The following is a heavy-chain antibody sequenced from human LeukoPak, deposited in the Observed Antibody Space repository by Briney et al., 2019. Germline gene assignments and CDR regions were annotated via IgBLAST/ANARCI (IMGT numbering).Heavy chain of an antibody. CDR3: ARDGGRGFDY. CDR1: GYSISSGYY. J-gene: IGHJ4*02. Sequence: SETLSLTCTVSGYSISSGYYWGWIRQPPGKGLEWIGSIYHSGSTYYNPSLKSRVTISVDTSKNQFSLKLSSVTAADTAVYYCARDGGRGFDYWGQGTLVTASS. V-gene: IGHV4-38-2*02. D-gene: IGHD3-16*01. CDR2: IYHSGST.